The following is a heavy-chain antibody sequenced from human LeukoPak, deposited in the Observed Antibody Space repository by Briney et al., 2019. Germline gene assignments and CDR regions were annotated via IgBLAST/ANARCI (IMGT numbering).Heavy chain of an antibody. J-gene: IGHJ5*02. D-gene: IGHD4-11*01. CDR2: INPSDGST. CDR3: ARPNSRNTVTTHWFDP. Sequence: GASVKVSCKASGYTFTSYHMHWVRQAPGQGLEWMGIINPSDGSTTYAQNFQGRVTMTRDMSTSTVYMELRSLRSDDTAVYYCARPNSRNTVTTHWFDPWGQGTLVTVSS. V-gene: IGHV1-46*01. CDR1: GYTFTSYH.